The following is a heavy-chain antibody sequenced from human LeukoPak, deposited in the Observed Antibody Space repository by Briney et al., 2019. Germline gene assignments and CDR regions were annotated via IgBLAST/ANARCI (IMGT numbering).Heavy chain of an antibody. D-gene: IGHD3-10*01. V-gene: IGHV4-34*01. CDR1: GGSFSGYY. CDR2: INHSGST. CDR3: ARGPRYGSGSYFYYYYMDV. Sequence: PSETLSLTCAVYGGSFSGYYWSWIRQPPGKGLEWIEEINHSGSTNYNPSLKSRVTISVDTSKNQFSLKLSSVTAADTAVYYCARGPRYGSGSYFYYYYMDVWGKGTTVTVSS. J-gene: IGHJ6*03.